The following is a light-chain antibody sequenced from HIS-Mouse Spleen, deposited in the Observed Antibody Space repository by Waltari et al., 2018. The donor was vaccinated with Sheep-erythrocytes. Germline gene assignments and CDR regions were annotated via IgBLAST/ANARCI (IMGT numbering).Light chain of an antibody. V-gene: IGLV2-8*01. J-gene: IGLJ1*01. CDR2: EVS. CDR3: SSYAGSNNYV. CDR1: SSDVGGYNY. Sequence: HSALTQPPSASGSPGQSVTISCPGTSSDVGGYNYVSWYQQHPAKAPKLMIYEVSKRPAGVPDRFSGSQACNTASLTVSGLQAEDEADYYCSSYAGSNNYVFGAGTKVTVL.